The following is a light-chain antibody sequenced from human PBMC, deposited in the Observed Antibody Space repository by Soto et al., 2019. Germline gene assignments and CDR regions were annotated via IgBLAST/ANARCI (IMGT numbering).Light chain of an antibody. CDR3: SSYTTSSTLDV. J-gene: IGLJ1*01. CDR1: SSDVGGYNY. Sequence: QSALTQPASVPGSPGQSITISCTGTSSDVGGYNYVSWYQQHPGKAPQLMIYEVSNRPSGVSNRFSGSKSGNTASLTISGLQAEDEAEYYCSSYTTSSTLDVFGTGTKVTVL. CDR2: EVS. V-gene: IGLV2-14*01.